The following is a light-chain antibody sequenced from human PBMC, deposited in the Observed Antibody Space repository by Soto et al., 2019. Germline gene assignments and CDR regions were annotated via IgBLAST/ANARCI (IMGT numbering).Light chain of an antibody. Sequence: DIQMSQSPSSLSASVGDRVTITCRASQSISSYLNWYQQKPGKAPKLLIYAASSLQSGVPSRFSGSGSGTDFTLTISRLQAEDFATYYCKQSYRTPRTFGQGTKVDIK. CDR3: KQSYRTPRT. V-gene: IGKV1-39*01. J-gene: IGKJ1*01. CDR1: QSISSY. CDR2: AAS.